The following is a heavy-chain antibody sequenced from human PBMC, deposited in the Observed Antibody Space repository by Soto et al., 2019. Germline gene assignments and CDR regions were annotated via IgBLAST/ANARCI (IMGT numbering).Heavy chain of an antibody. J-gene: IGHJ4*02. CDR3: AREGSCHWSIDX. V-gene: IGHV4-59*12. D-gene: IGHD2-15*01. CDR2: IFYTGVT. CDR1: VVSISRCY. Sequence: SESLSLTWTVSVVSISRCYWTWIRQPPGTGREWILYIFYTGVTNYNPSLKSRVTLSVDTSKNQFSLKLRSVTAADTAVYYCAREGSCHWSIDXWGRGTTVTVSX.